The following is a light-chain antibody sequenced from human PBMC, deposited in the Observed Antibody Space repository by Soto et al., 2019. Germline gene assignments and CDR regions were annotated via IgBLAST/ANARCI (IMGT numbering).Light chain of an antibody. V-gene: IGKV1-39*01. CDR2: DAS. Sequence: IQMTQSPSSLSASVGDTVTLTCRASQSVDNYLDWYQQRPGKAPKLLIHDASSLQSGVPSRFSGSGSGTDFALTISSLQPEDFAAIYCQQSYSTPWTFGQGTKVDIK. CDR1: QSVDNY. J-gene: IGKJ1*01. CDR3: QQSYSTPWT.